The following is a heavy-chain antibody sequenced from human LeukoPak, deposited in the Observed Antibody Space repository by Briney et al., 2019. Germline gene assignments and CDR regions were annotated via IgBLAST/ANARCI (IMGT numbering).Heavy chain of an antibody. V-gene: IGHV3-66*01. CDR1: GFSVSNYY. Sequence: GGSLRLSCAASGFSVSNYYMSWVRQAPGKGLEWVSILYSGGATYSADSVKGRFTISRDSSKNTVYLQMNSLRAEDTAIYYCARDAERIRTTDGFDIWGQGTMVTVSS. J-gene: IGHJ3*02. D-gene: IGHD4-11*01. CDR3: ARDAERIRTTDGFDI. CDR2: LYSGGAT.